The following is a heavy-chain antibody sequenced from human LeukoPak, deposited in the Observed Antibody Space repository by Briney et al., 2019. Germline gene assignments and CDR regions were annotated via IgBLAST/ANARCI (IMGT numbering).Heavy chain of an antibody. CDR2: VSTYNSET. J-gene: IGHJ5*02. Sequence: GASVKVSCKASGYRFSSVGIIWVRQAPGQGLEWIGWVSTYNSETNYAPKFQARVTMTKDTSTSTVFLEMWSLRADDTAVYYCVRDNWNEFDPWGQGTLVTVSS. CDR3: VRDNWNEFDP. CDR1: GYRFSSVG. D-gene: IGHD1-1*01. V-gene: IGHV1-18*01.